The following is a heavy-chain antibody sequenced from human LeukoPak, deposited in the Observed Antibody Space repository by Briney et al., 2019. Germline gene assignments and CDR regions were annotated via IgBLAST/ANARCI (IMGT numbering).Heavy chain of an antibody. CDR3: AREYYDILTGSLDY. CDR1: GYRFTGYY. D-gene: IGHD3-9*01. J-gene: IGHJ4*02. CDR2: INPHSGGT. V-gene: IGHV1-2*02. Sequence: ASVKVSCKASGYRFTGYYIHWVRQAPGQGLEWMGWINPHSGGTKFAQKFQGRVIMTRDTSISTAYMEVSRLRSDDAAVYYCAREYYDILTGSLDYWGQGTLVTVSS.